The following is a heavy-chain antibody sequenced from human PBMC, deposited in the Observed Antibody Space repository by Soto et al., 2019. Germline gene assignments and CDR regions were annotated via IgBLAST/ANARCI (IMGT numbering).Heavy chain of an antibody. Sequence: QITLKESGPTLVKPTQTLTLTCTFSGFSLSTSGVGVGWIRQPPGKALEWLALIYWDDDKRYSPSLKSRLTITEDTSKNQVVLTMTNMDPVDTATYYCAHIPAYCGGVCLAGYWGQGTLVTVSS. V-gene: IGHV2-5*02. CDR2: IYWDDDK. D-gene: IGHD2-21*02. CDR1: GFSLSTSGVG. CDR3: AHIPAYCGGVCLAGY. J-gene: IGHJ4*02.